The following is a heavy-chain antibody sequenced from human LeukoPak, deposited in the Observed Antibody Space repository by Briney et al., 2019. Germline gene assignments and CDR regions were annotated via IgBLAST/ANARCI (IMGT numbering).Heavy chain of an antibody. CDR1: GGSFSGFY. CDR2: INHSGST. D-gene: IGHD6-6*01. Sequence: SSETLSLTCAVYGGSFSGFYWRWIRQPPGKGLEWIGEINHSGSTNYNPSLKSRVTISVDTSKNQFSLKLSSVTAADTAVYYCARARRGSTSSPFRSSIAARNYFDYWGQGTLVTVSS. V-gene: IGHV4-34*01. J-gene: IGHJ4*02. CDR3: ARARRGSTSSPFRSSIAARNYFDY.